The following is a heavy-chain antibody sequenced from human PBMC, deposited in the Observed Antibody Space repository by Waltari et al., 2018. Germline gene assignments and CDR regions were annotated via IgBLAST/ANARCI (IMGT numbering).Heavy chain of an antibody. CDR2: ISGNGANT. Sequence: EVQLVESGGGLVQPGGSLRLSCAASGFTFSSEAMSWVRQVPGKGLEWVSSISGNGANTYYADSVKGRFTISRDNSKNTLFLQMDSLRAEDTAVYYCAKALTLSSTWDMHWGQGTLVTVSS. CDR1: GFTFSSEA. V-gene: IGHV3-23*04. CDR3: AKALTLSSTWDMH. J-gene: IGHJ4*02. D-gene: IGHD6-13*01.